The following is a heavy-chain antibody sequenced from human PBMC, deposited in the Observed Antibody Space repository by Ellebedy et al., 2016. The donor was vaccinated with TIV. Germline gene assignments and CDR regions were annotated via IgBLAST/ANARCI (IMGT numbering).Heavy chain of an antibody. V-gene: IGHV1-2*02. Sequence: ASVKVSCKTSGYIFTAYYIHWVRQAPGQGLEWMGWINPDSGGTNFAQKFQDRVSMTRDTSVDTAYMELSRLESDDTAVYYCARVRRGSSGMDVWGQGTTVTVSS. J-gene: IGHJ6*02. CDR2: INPDSGGT. D-gene: IGHD6-13*01. CDR1: GYIFTAYY. CDR3: ARVRRGSSGMDV.